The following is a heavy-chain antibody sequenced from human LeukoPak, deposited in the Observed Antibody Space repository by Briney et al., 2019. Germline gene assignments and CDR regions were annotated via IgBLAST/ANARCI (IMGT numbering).Heavy chain of an antibody. J-gene: IGHJ4*02. Sequence: PGGSLRLSCAASVFIFSSYAMSWVRQAPGKGLEWVSTISGSGGNTYYADSVKGRFTISRDNSKHTVYLQMTSLRAEDTAVYYCAKDQTSIVVVTAIHYWGQGTLVTVSS. CDR1: VFIFSSYA. V-gene: IGHV3-23*01. D-gene: IGHD2-21*02. CDR3: AKDQTSIVVVTAIHY. CDR2: ISGSGGNT.